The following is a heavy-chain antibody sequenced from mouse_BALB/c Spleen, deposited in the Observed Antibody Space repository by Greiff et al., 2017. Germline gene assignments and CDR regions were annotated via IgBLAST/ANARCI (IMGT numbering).Heavy chain of an antibody. J-gene: IGHJ2*01. CDR2: ISSGGSYT. CDR3: ARHTAQYYFDY. V-gene: IGHV5-6*01. Sequence: EVQGVESGGDLVKPGGSLKLSCAASGFTFSSYGMSWVRQTPDKRLEWVATISSGGSYTYYPDSVKGRFTISRDNAKNTLYLQMSSLKSEDTAMYYCARHTAQYYFDYWGQGTTLTVAS. D-gene: IGHD1-2*01. CDR1: GFTFSSYG.